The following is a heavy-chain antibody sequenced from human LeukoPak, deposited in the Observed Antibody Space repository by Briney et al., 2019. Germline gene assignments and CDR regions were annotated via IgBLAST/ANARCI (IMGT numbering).Heavy chain of an antibody. V-gene: IGHV3-49*04. Sequence: TGGSLRLSCTASGFTFGDYAMSWVRQAPGKGLEWVGFIRSKAYGGTTEYAASVKGRFTISRDDSKSIAYLQMNSLKTEDTAVYYCTRVRTIFRYGIDVWGQGTTVTVSS. CDR2: IRSKAYGGTT. J-gene: IGHJ6*02. D-gene: IGHD3-3*01. CDR3: TRVRTIFRYGIDV. CDR1: GFTFGDYA.